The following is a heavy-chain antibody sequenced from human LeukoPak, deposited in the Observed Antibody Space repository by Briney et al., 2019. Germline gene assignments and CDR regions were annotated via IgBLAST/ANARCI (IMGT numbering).Heavy chain of an antibody. CDR1: GFTFSDYW. J-gene: IGHJ4*02. CDR2: INHDGSEK. V-gene: IGHV3-7*01. Sequence: GGSLRLSCAASGFTFSDYWMGWVRQAPGKGLEWVANINHDGSEKHYVDSVKGRFTISRDNAKNSLPLQMTSLRDVDTALYYCGRRGSLSDYWGQGSLVSVSS. D-gene: IGHD3-10*01. CDR3: GRRGSLSDY.